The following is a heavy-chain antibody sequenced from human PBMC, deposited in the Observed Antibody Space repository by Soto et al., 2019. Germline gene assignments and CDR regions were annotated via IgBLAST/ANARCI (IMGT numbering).Heavy chain of an antibody. J-gene: IGHJ4*02. CDR3: AKIGPSVGATGPYYYFDY. CDR1: GFSFSNFA. D-gene: IGHD1-26*01. CDR2: ISVSGGPT. Sequence: VSLRLSCAASGFSFSNFAVNWVRQAPGQRLEWVSTISVSGGPTYYAESVKGRFTISRDNSKDTLYLQMNSLRAEDTAVYYCAKIGPSVGATGPYYYFDYWGPGTLVTVSS. V-gene: IGHV3-23*01.